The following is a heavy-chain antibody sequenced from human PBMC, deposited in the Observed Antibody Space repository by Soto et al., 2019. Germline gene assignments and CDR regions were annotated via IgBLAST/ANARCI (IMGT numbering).Heavy chain of an antibody. CDR3: ARVADVRAEYFKR. CDR1: GYTFTSKG. Sequence: SAKVSSNASGYTFTSKGISRVRQAPVQGLEWMGWISAYNGNTNYAQKLQGRVTMTTDTSTSTDYMELRSLRSDDKAVYYCARVADVRAEYFKRWGQGTPVTVSS. V-gene: IGHV1-18*01. J-gene: IGHJ1*01. CDR2: ISAYNGNT.